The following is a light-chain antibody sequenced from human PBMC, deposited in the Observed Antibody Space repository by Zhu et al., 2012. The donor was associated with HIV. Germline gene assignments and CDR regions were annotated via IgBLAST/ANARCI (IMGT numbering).Light chain of an antibody. CDR2: AAS. Sequence: DIQLTQSPSFLSASVGDRVTITCRASQGISNHVAWYHQKPGKAPKLLIYAASILQSGVPSRFSGSGSGTEFTLTISSLQPEDFATYYCQHLTLYPTFGGGSKVEI. J-gene: IGKJ4*01. V-gene: IGKV1-9*01. CDR1: QGISNH. CDR3: QHLTLYPT.